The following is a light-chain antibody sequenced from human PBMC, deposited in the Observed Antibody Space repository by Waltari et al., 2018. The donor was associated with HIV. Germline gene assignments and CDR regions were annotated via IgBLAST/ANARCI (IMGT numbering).Light chain of an antibody. Sequence: DIVMTQSPATLFMSPGERATFFCRASQSVSSNLAWYQQKFGQAPRLLIYDASTRATGIPARFSGSGSGTEFTLTISSLQSEDFAVYYCQQYNNWPPGYTFGQGTKVEIK. CDR3: QQYNNWPPGYT. CDR1: QSVSSN. V-gene: IGKV3-15*01. J-gene: IGKJ2*01. CDR2: DAS.